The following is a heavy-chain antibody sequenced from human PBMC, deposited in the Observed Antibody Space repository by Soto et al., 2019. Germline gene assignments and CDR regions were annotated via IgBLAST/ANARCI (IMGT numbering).Heavy chain of an antibody. CDR1: EFTFSNYA. Sequence: GSLRLSCAASEFTFSNYAMSWVRQAPGKGLEWVSAISYGGGTTYYADSVKGRFAISRDNSKNTLYLQMSSLRAEDTAVYYCVKGEYYYDSGAYYPFDYWGQGTLVTVSS. J-gene: IGHJ4*02. CDR3: VKGEYYYDSGAYYPFDY. V-gene: IGHV3-23*01. CDR2: ISYGGGTT. D-gene: IGHD3-22*01.